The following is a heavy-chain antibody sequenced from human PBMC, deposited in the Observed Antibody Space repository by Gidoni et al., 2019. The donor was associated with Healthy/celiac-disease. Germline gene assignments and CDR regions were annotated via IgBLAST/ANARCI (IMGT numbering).Heavy chain of an antibody. J-gene: IGHJ5*02. CDR2: MNPNSGNT. CDR3: ARGPTVLWFGELLENCFDP. V-gene: IGHV1-8*01. D-gene: IGHD3-10*01. CDR1: GYTFPSYD. Sequence: QVQLVQSGAEVKKPGASVKVSCKASGYTFPSYDINWVRQATGQGLEWMGWMNPNSGNTGYAQKFQGRVTMTRNTSISTAYMELSSLRSEDTAVYYCARGPTVLWFGELLENCFDPWGQGTLVTVSS.